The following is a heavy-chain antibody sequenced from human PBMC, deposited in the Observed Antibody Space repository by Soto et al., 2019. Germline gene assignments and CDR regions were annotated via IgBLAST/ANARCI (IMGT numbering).Heavy chain of an antibody. V-gene: IGHV1-18*01. J-gene: IGHJ6*02. CDR2: ISGYNGDT. D-gene: IGHD2-8*01. CDR3: AKNGQPPYYYYGLDV. Sequence: VASVKVSCKASGYTFTRYGISWVRQAPGQGLEWMGWISGYNGDTNYAQKFQGRVSMTIDTSTTTAYMELRNLTSDDTAVYYCAKNGQPPYYYYGLDVWGQGTKVTVSS. CDR1: GYTFTRYG.